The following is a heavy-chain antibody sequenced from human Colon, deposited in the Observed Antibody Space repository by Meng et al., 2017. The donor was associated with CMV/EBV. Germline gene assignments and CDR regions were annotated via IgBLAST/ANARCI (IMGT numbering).Heavy chain of an antibody. CDR3: AREMTTVMQGYFDP. CDR2: MSPNSGNT. V-gene: IGHV1-8*01. J-gene: IGHJ5*02. CDR1: RYTVTSYD. D-gene: IGHD4-11*01. Sequence: SRYTVTSYDLNWVRQATGQGLEWLGWMSPNSGNTDYAQKFQGRVTMTRNTSISTAYMELSSLRSEDTAVYYCAREMTTVMQGYFDPRGQGTLVTVSS.